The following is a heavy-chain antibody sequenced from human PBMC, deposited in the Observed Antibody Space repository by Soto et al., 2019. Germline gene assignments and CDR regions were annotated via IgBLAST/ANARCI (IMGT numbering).Heavy chain of an antibody. D-gene: IGHD6-19*01. CDR1: GGSFSGYY. Sequence: QVQLQQWGAGLLKPSETLSLTCAVYGGSFSGYYWSWIRQPPGKGLEWIGEINHSGRTNYNPSLKSRVTISVDTSKNQFSLKLSSVTAADTAVYYCARGLYSSGYFDYWGQGTLVTVSS. V-gene: IGHV4-34*01. CDR3: ARGLYSSGYFDY. J-gene: IGHJ4*02. CDR2: INHSGRT.